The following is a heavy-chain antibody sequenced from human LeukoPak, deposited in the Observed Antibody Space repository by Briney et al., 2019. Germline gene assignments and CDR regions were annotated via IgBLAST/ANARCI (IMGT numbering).Heavy chain of an antibody. CDR3: ARTSIAARRADFDY. D-gene: IGHD6-6*01. CDR1: GYTFTDYY. CDR2: INPNSGGT. J-gene: IGHJ4*02. V-gene: IGHV1-2*02. Sequence: GASVKVSCKPSGYTFTDYYIHWVRQAPGQGLEWMGWINPNSGGTSYAQKFQGRVTLTRDTPTRTAFMELNRLTSDDTAVYYCARTSIAARRADFDYWGQGTVVTVSS.